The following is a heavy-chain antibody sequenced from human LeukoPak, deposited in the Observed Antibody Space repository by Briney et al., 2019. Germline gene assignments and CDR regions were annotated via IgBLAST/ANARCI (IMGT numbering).Heavy chain of an antibody. CDR1: GYTFTGFY. Sequence: GASVKVSCKASGYTFTGFYVHWVRQAPGQGLEWMGWINLNTGGTNYGQRFQGRVTMTRDTSISTAYMDLNRLTSDDTAVYYCARGSGWYSGMDYWGQGTLVTVFS. CDR2: INLNTGGT. J-gene: IGHJ4*02. D-gene: IGHD6-19*01. CDR3: ARGSGWYSGMDY. V-gene: IGHV1-2*02.